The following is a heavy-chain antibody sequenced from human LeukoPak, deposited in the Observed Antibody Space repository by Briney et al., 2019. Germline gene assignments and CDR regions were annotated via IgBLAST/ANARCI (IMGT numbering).Heavy chain of an antibody. D-gene: IGHD6-19*01. CDR1: GGPFSGYY. V-gene: IGHV4-34*01. CDR3: ARSSKTQWLSPGDGFDI. J-gene: IGHJ3*02. CDR2: INHSGST. Sequence: SETLSLTCAVYGGPFSGYYWSWIRQPPGKGLDWIGEINHSGSTNYNPSLRSRVTISVDTSKNQFSLKFTSMTAADTAVYYCARSSKTQWLSPGDGFDIWGRGTLVTVSS.